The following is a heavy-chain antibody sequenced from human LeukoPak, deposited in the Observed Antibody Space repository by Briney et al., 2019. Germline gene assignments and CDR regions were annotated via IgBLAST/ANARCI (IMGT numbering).Heavy chain of an antibody. V-gene: IGHV5-51*01. J-gene: IGHJ1*01. CDR2: IYPGDSDT. CDR1: GYSFTSYW. D-gene: IGHD6-19*01. CDR3: ARRGIAVAGTPAEYFQH. Sequence: GESLKISCKGSGYSFTSYWIGWVRQMPGKGLEWMGIIYPGDSDTRYSPSFQGQVTISADKSFSTAYLQWSSLKASDTAMYYCARRGIAVAGTPAEYFQHWGQGTLVIVSS.